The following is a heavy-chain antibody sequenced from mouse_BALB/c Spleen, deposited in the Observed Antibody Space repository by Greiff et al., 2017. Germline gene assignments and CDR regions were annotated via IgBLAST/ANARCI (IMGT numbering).Heavy chain of an antibody. CDR3: ARITTVVDWYSDV. J-gene: IGHJ1*01. CDR2: ISSGGSYT. D-gene: IGHD1-1*01. V-gene: IGHV5-6*01. CDR1: GFTFSSYG. Sequence: EVQGVESGGDLVKPGGSLKLSCAASGFTFSSYGMSWVRQTPDKRLEWVATISSGGSYTYYPDSVKGRFTISRDNAKNTLYLQMSSLKSEDTAMYYCARITTVVDWYSDVWGAGTTVTVSS.